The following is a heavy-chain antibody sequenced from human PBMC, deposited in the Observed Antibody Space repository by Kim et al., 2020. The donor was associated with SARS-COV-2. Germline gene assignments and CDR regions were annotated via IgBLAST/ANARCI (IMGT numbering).Heavy chain of an antibody. CDR3: ASQRYTATYSYYYY. V-gene: IGHV3-74*01. CDR2: INSDGGTT. J-gene: IGHJ4*01. D-gene: IGHD1-1*01. Sequence: GGSLRLSCAASGFTFSSYGMHWVRQGPGKGLEWVSRINSDGGTTSYADSVKGRFTISRDNAKNTLYLQMTSLRADDTAVYYCASQRYTATYSYYYYWG. CDR1: GFTFSSYG.